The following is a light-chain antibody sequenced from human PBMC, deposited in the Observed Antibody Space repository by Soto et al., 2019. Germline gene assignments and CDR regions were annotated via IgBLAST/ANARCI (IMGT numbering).Light chain of an antibody. J-gene: IGLJ1*01. V-gene: IGLV4-60*03. Sequence: QPVLTQSSSASASLGSSVKLTCTLSSGHSSYIIAWHQQQPGKAPRYLMKLEGSGSYNKGSGVPDRFSGSSSGADRYLTISNLQSEDEADYYCGTWDSNTYVFGTGTKLTVL. CDR1: SGHSSYI. CDR2: LEGSGSY. CDR3: GTWDSNTYV.